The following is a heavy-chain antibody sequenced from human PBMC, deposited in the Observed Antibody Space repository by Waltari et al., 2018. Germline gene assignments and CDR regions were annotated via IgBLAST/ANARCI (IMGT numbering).Heavy chain of an antibody. CDR2: INHSGST. V-gene: IGHV4-34*01. CDR1: GGSFSGYY. J-gene: IGHJ4*02. Sequence: QVQLQQWGAGLLKPSETLSLTCAVYGGSFSGYYWSWIRQPPGKGLEWIGEINHSGSTNYNPSLKSRLTISLDTSKNQFSLKLSSVTAADTAVYYCARRYSSSWFTSRGFDYWGQGTLLTVSS. CDR3: ARRYSSSWFTSRGFDY. D-gene: IGHD6-13*01.